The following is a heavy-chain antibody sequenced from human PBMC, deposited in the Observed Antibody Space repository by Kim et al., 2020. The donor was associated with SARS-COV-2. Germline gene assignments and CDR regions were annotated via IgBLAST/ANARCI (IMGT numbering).Heavy chain of an antibody. CDR3: ARDNPIDYDYVWGSYRPLGYFDY. V-gene: IGHV1-46*01. J-gene: IGHJ4*02. Sequence: SVKVSCKASGYTFTSYYMHWVRQAPGQGLEWMGIINPSGGSTSYAQKFQGRVTMTRDTSTSTVYMELSSLRSEDTAVYYCARDNPIDYDYVWGSYRPLGYFDYWGQGTLVTVSS. CDR2: INPSGGST. D-gene: IGHD3-16*02. CDR1: GYTFTSYY.